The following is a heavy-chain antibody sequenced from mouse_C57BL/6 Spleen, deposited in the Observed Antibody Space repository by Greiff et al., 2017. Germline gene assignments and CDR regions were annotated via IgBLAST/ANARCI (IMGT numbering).Heavy chain of an antibody. Sequence: QVQLQQSGAELVRPGASVTLSCKASGYTFTDYEMHWVKQTPVHGLEWIGAIDPETGGTAYNQKFKGKAILTADKSSSTAYMELRSLTSEDSAVYYGTKGRSTMVAQTRFAYWGQGTLVTVSA. V-gene: IGHV1-15*01. CDR2: IDPETGGT. CDR1: GYTFTDYE. CDR3: TKGRSTMVAQTRFAY. J-gene: IGHJ3*01. D-gene: IGHD2-2*01.